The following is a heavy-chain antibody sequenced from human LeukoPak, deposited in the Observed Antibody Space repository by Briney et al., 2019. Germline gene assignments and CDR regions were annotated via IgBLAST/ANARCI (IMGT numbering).Heavy chain of an antibody. J-gene: IGHJ6*03. CDR3: AREYPLSDILTGYLRDYYYYMDV. Sequence: SETLSLTCTVSGGSISSYYWSWIRQPAGKGLEWIGRIYTSGSTNYNPSLKSRVTMSVDTSKNQFSLKLSSVTAADTAVYYCAREYPLSDILTGYLRDYYYYMDVWGKGTTVTISS. CDR1: GGSISSYY. CDR2: IYTSGST. V-gene: IGHV4-4*07. D-gene: IGHD3-9*01.